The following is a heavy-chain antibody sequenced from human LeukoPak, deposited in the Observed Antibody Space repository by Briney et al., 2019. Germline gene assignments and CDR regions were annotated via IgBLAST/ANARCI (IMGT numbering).Heavy chain of an antibody. CDR3: AREATIVNDAFDI. Sequence: SETLSFTCTVSGGSISSYYWSWIRQPPGKGLEWIGYIYYSGSTNYNPSLKSRVTISVDTSKNQFSLKLSSVTAADTAVYYCAREATIVNDAFDIWGQGTMVTVSS. V-gene: IGHV4-59*01. CDR2: IYYSGST. J-gene: IGHJ3*02. D-gene: IGHD5-12*01. CDR1: GGSISSYY.